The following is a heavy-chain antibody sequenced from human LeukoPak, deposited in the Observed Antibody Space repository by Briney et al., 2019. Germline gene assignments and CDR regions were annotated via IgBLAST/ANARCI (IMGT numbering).Heavy chain of an antibody. D-gene: IGHD3-10*01. V-gene: IGHV4-59*08. CDR2: IYYSGST. J-gene: IGHJ5*02. CDR1: TGAISGYY. CDR3: VRQRGRRVWFAP. Sequence: SETLSLTCTVSTGAISGYYWSWIRQPPGKGLEWIGYIYYSGSTNYNPSLQSRVTISVDTSNNQFSLRLRSVTAADTAVYYCVRQRGRRVWFAPWGQGTLVTVSS.